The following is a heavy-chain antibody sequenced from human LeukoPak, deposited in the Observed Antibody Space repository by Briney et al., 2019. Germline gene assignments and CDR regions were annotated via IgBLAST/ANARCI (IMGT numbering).Heavy chain of an antibody. CDR3: AKSNGDGLVDI. D-gene: IGHD2-21*01. V-gene: IGHV4-30-4*07. CDR1: GGSISSGGYS. CDR2: IYYTGNT. Sequence: SETLSLTCAVSGGSISSGGYSWSWIRQPPGKAMEFIAYIYYTGNTYFNPSLKSRVTISVDTSKNQFSLKLTYGTAADTAVYYCAKSNGDGLVDIWGQGTIVTVSS. J-gene: IGHJ3*02.